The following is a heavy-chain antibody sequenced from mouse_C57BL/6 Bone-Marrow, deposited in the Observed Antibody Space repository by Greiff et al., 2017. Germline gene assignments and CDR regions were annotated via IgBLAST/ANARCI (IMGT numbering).Heavy chain of an antibody. J-gene: IGHJ3*01. Sequence: QVQLQQPGAELVMPGASVKLSCKASGYTFTSYWMHWVKQRPGQGLECIGEIDPSDSYTNYNQKFKGKSTLTVDKSSSTAYMQLSSLTSEDSAVYYCARPFAYWGQGTLVTVSA. CDR2: IDPSDSYT. V-gene: IGHV1-69*01. CDR3: ARPFAY. CDR1: GYTFTSYW.